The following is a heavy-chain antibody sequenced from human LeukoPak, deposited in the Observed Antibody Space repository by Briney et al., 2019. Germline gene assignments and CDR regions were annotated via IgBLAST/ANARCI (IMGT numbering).Heavy chain of an antibody. Sequence: SETLSLTCAVYGGSFSGYYWSWIRQPPGKGLEWIGEINHSGSTNYNPSLKSRVTISVDMSKNQISLKLSSVTATDTAVYYCARGRYFDYWGQGTLVTVSS. J-gene: IGHJ4*02. CDR3: ARGRYFDY. CDR1: GGSFSGYY. V-gene: IGHV4-34*01. CDR2: INHSGST.